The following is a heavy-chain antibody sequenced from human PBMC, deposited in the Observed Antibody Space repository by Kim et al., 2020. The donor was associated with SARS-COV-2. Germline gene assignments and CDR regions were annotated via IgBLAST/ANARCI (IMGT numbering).Heavy chain of an antibody. D-gene: IGHD5-18*01. CDR1: GYTFTSYY. J-gene: IGHJ4*02. Sequence: ASVKVSCKASGYTFTSYYMHWVRQAPGQGLEWMGIINPSGGSTSYAQKFQGRVTMTRDTSTSTVYMELSSLRSEDTAVYYCARDVKYTGPEVDTAMAFDYWGQGTLVTVSS. CDR2: INPSGGST. CDR3: ARDVKYTGPEVDTAMAFDY. V-gene: IGHV1-46*01.